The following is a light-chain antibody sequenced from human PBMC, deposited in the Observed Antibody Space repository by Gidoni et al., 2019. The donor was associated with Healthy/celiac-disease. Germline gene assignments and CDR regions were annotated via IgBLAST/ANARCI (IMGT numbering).Light chain of an antibody. V-gene: IGKV3-20*01. CDR2: GAS. J-gene: IGKJ5*01. CDR1: QSVSSSY. CDR3: QQYGSSPPIT. Sequence: EIVLTPSPGTLSLSPGERATLSCRASQSVSSSYLAWYQQTPGQAPRLLIYGASSRATGIPDRFSGSGSGTDFTLTISRLEPEDFAVYYWQQYGSSPPITFGQGTRLEIK.